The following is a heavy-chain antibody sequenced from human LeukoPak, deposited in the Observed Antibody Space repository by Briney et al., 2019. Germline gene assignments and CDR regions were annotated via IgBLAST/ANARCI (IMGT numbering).Heavy chain of an antibody. V-gene: IGHV3-21*01. CDR3: ARDGSTMVRGVIITSDAFDI. Sequence: PGGSLRLSCAGSGFALKSYSLSWVRQAPGKGLEWVSSISSTSAYIYYADSVKGRFTISRDNAKNSLYLQMNSLRAEDTAVYYCARDGSTMVRGVIITSDAFDIWGQGTMVTVSS. J-gene: IGHJ3*02. CDR2: ISSTSAYI. CDR1: GFALKSYS. D-gene: IGHD3-10*01.